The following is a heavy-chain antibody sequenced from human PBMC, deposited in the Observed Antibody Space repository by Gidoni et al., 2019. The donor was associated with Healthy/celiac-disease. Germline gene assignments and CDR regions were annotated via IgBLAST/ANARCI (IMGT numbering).Heavy chain of an antibody. D-gene: IGHD2-15*01. Sequence: QVQLVQSGAEVKKPGASVKVSCKASGYTFTSYYMHWVRQAPGQGLEWMGGIIPIFGTANYAQKFQGRVTITADESTSTAYMELSSLRSEDTAVYYCARRGDQEAANRPYYDYGMDVWGQGTTVTVSS. CDR3: ARRGDQEAANRPYYDYGMDV. CDR2: IIPIFGTA. J-gene: IGHJ6*02. CDR1: GYTFTSYY. V-gene: IGHV1-69*01.